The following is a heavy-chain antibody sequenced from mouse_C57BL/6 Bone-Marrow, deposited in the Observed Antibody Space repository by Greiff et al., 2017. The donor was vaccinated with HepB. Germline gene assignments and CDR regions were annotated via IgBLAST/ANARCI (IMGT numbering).Heavy chain of an antibody. J-gene: IGHJ2*01. Sequence: VQLQQPGAELVMPGASVKLSCKASGYTITSYWMHWVKPRPGQGLEWIGEIDPSDSYTNYNQKFKGKSTLTVDKSSSTAYMQLSSLTSEDSAVYYCARFDGYFLYYFDYWGQGTTLTVSS. CDR3: ARFDGYFLYYFDY. CDR1: GYTITSYW. CDR2: IDPSDSYT. V-gene: IGHV1-69*01. D-gene: IGHD2-3*01.